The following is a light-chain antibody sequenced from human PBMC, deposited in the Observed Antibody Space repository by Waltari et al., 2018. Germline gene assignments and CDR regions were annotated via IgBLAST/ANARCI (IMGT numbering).Light chain of an antibody. Sequence: DIQMTQSPSSLSASVGDRVTIPCQASEDITKSLNWYQQKPGKAPKLLIYDASNLETGVPSRFSGGGSGTHFTLIISSLQPEDVATYYCQQYDNLPRTFGQGTKLEIK. CDR1: EDITKS. J-gene: IGKJ2*01. V-gene: IGKV1-33*01. CDR3: QQYDNLPRT. CDR2: DAS.